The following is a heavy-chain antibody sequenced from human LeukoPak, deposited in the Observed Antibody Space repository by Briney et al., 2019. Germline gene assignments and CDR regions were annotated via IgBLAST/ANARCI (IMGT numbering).Heavy chain of an antibody. Sequence: ASVKVSCKASGGTFSSYAISWVRQAPGRGLEWMGGIIPIFGTANYAQKFQGRVTITADESTSTAYMELSSLRSEDTAVYYCARDSVAAPLNWFDPWGQGTLVTVSS. CDR2: IIPIFGTA. CDR1: GGTFSSYA. CDR3: ARDSVAAPLNWFDP. V-gene: IGHV1-69*13. D-gene: IGHD6-6*01. J-gene: IGHJ5*02.